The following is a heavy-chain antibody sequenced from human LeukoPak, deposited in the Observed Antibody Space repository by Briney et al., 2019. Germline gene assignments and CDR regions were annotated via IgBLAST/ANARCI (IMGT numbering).Heavy chain of an antibody. CDR3: TRDWWRLGFDY. Sequence: GGSLRLSCTAFGFTFGDYGLSWFRQAPGKGLEWIGFIRSKKVFGGAIEYAASVKGRFTFSRGDSKSIAYLQMNDLRTDDTAVYYCTRDWWRLGFDYWGQGTLVTVSS. J-gene: IGHJ4*02. D-gene: IGHD2-21*02. CDR2: IRSKKVFGGAI. CDR1: GFTFGDYG. V-gene: IGHV3-49*03.